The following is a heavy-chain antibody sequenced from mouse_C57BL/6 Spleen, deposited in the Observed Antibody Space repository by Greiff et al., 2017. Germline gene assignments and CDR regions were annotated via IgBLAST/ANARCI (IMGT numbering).Heavy chain of an antibody. Sequence: QVQLQQSGAELVKPGASVTMSCKASGYTFTSYWITWVQQSPGQGLEWLGDIYPGSGSTNYNAMFKSKATLTGDTFSSTAYLQLRSLTSEDSAVYYSARGVGFDYWGQGTTLTVSS. CDR1: GYTFTSYW. V-gene: IGHV1-55*01. CDR3: ARGVGFDY. J-gene: IGHJ2*01. D-gene: IGHD1-1*01. CDR2: IYPGSGST.